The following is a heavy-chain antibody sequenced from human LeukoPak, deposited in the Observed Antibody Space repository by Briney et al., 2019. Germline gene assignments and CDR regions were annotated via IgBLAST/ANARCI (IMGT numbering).Heavy chain of an antibody. CDR1: GGSISSYY. Sequence: SETLSLTCTVSGGSISSYYWSWIRQPPGKGLEWIGYIYYGGSTNYNPSLKSRVTISVDTSKNQFSLKLSSVTAADTAVYYCARVAVMGHFDYWGQGTLVTVSS. D-gene: IGHD3-16*01. V-gene: IGHV4-59*01. CDR3: ARVAVMGHFDY. J-gene: IGHJ4*02. CDR2: IYYGGST.